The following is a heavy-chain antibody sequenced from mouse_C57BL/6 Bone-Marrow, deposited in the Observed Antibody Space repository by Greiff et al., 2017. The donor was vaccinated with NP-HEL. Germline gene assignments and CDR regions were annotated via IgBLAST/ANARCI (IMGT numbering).Heavy chain of an antibody. CDR1: GYTFTSYW. V-gene: IGHV1-69*01. CDR3: ARSGLFAY. Sequence: QVQLQQPGAELVMPGASVKLSCKASGYTFTSYWMHWVKQRPGQGLEWIGEIDPSDSYTNYNQKFKGKSTLTVDKSSSTAYMQLSSLTSEDSAVYYSARSGLFAYWGQGTLVTVSA. CDR2: IDPSDSYT. J-gene: IGHJ3*01. D-gene: IGHD3-1*01.